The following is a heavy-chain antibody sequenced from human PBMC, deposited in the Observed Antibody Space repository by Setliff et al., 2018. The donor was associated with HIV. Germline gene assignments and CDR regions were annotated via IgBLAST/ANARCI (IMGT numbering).Heavy chain of an antibody. CDR2: IYNRGYT. Sequence: SETLSLTCTVSGGSIMSDGYYWNWIRQRPGKGLEWIGYIYNRGYTYYNPSLKSRVTTSIDTSQNQFSLRLSSVTVADTAVYHCAGMFFYGSGSKSDFDYWGQGTQVTVSS. J-gene: IGHJ4*02. CDR3: AGMFFYGSGSKSDFDY. V-gene: IGHV4-31*03. D-gene: IGHD3-10*01. CDR1: GGSIMSDGYY.